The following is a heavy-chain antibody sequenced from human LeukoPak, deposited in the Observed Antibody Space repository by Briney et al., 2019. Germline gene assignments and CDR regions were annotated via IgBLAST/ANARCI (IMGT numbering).Heavy chain of an antibody. V-gene: IGHV3-21*01. CDR2: ISSSSSYI. CDR3: ARGDIVGATFDY. Sequence: PGGSLRLSCAASGCTFSIYSMNWVRQAPGKGLEWVSSISSSSSYIYYADSVKGRFTISRDNAKNSLYLQMNSLRAEDTAVYYCARGDIVGATFDYWGQGTLVTVSS. CDR1: GCTFSIYS. D-gene: IGHD1-26*01. J-gene: IGHJ4*02.